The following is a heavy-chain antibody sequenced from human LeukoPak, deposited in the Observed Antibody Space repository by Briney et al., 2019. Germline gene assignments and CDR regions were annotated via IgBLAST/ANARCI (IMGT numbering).Heavy chain of an antibody. CDR1: GFTFSSYA. CDR2: ISYDGSNK. Sequence: GGSLRLSCAASGFTFSSYAMHWVRQAPGKGLEWVAVISYDGSNKYYADSVKGRFTISRDNSKNTLYLQMNSLRAEDTAVYYCARDHEVFTVDTAGYWGQGTLVTVSS. J-gene: IGHJ4*02. V-gene: IGHV3-30-3*01. D-gene: IGHD5-18*01. CDR3: ARDHEVFTVDTAGY.